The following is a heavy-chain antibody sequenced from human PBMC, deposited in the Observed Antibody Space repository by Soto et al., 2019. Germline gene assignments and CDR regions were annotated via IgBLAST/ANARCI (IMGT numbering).Heavy chain of an antibody. V-gene: IGHV3-33*01. CDR3: ARGEEEGNYFDN. J-gene: IGHJ4*02. CDR2: IWHDGSFK. Sequence: PGGSLRLSCAASGFTFRNYGMHWVRQAPGKGLEWVASIWHDGSFKYEADSVKGRFTISRDNSENTLSLQMNSLRADDTAAYYCARGEEEGNYFDNWGLGTLVTVSS. CDR1: GFTFRNYG.